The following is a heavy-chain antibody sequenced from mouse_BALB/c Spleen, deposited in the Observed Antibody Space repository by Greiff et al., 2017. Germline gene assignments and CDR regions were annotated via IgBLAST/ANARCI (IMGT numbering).Heavy chain of an antibody. Sequence: EVQLQQSGPGLVKPSQSLSLTCTVTGYSITSDYAWNWIRQFPGNKLEWMGYISYSGSTNYNPSLKSRISITRDTSKNHFFLQLNSVTTEDTATYYCARGAYYGNPWFAYWGQGTLVTVSA. CDR3: ARGAYYGNPWFAY. J-gene: IGHJ3*01. CDR1: GYSITSDYA. D-gene: IGHD2-10*01. CDR2: ISYSGST. V-gene: IGHV3-2*02.